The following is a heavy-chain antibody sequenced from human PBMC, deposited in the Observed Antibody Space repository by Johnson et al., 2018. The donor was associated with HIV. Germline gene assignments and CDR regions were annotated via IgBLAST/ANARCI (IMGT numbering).Heavy chain of an antibody. V-gene: IGHV3-15*01. CDR3: ARARAGDAFDI. J-gene: IGHJ3*02. Sequence: VQLVESGGGLVKPGGSLRLSCVASGFTFNNAWMTWVRQAPGKGLEWVGRIKSKTDGGTSDYAAPVKGRFTISRDDSKNTVYLQLNSLRAEDTAVYYCARARAGDAFDIWGQGT. D-gene: IGHD6-13*01. CDR2: IKSKTDGGTS. CDR1: GFTFNNAW.